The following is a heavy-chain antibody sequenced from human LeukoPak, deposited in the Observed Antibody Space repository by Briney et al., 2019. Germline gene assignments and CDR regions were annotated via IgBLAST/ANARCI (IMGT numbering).Heavy chain of an antibody. CDR3: ARHLWTILGYCSGGSCRRQSHFDY. CDR2: INHSGST. CDR1: GGSFSGYY. Sequence: SETLSLTCAVYGGSFSGYYWSWIRQPPGKGLEWIGEINHSGSTNYNPSLKSRVTISVDTSKNQFSLKLSSVTAADTAVYYCARHLWTILGYCSGGSCRRQSHFDYWGQGTLVTVSS. D-gene: IGHD2-15*01. J-gene: IGHJ4*02. V-gene: IGHV4-34*01.